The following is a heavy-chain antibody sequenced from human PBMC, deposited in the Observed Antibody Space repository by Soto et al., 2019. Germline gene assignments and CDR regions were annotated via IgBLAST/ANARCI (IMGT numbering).Heavy chain of an antibody. D-gene: IGHD3-3*01. Sequence: GGSLRLSCAASGFTFSSYAMHWVRQAPGKGLEWVAVISYDGSNKYYADSVKGRFTISRDNSKNTLYLQMNSLRAEDTAVYYCARCITILRGADYWGQGTLVTVSS. J-gene: IGHJ4*02. CDR1: GFTFSSYA. CDR2: ISYDGSNK. CDR3: ARCITILRGADY. V-gene: IGHV3-30-3*01.